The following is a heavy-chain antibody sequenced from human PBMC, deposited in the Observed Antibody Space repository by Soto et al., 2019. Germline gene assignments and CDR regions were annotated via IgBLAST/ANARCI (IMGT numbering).Heavy chain of an antibody. J-gene: IGHJ5*02. V-gene: IGHV1-2*02. CDR2: INPNSGGT. CDR1: GCTFTGYY. Sequence: ASVKVSCKASGCTFTGYYMHWVRQAPGQGLEWMGWINPNSGGTNYAQKFQGRVTMTRDTSISTAYMELSRLRSDDTAVYYCARAVSYGSGGFSWGQGTLVTVSS. D-gene: IGHD3-10*01. CDR3: ARAVSYGSGGFS.